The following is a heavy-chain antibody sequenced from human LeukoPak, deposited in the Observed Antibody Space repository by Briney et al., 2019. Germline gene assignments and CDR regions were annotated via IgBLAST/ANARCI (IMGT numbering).Heavy chain of an antibody. Sequence: SGGSLRLSCAASGFTFSSYAMSWVRQAPGKGLEWVSAISGSGGSTYYADSVKGRFTISRDNSKNTLYLQMNSLRAEDTAVYYCAKAPSSAYDFTGDAFDIWGQGAMVTVSS. V-gene: IGHV3-23*01. D-gene: IGHD3-3*01. CDR2: ISGSGGST. J-gene: IGHJ3*02. CDR1: GFTFSSYA. CDR3: AKAPSSAYDFTGDAFDI.